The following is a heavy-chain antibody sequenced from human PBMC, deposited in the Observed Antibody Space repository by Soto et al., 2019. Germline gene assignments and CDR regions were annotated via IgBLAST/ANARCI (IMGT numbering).Heavy chain of an antibody. V-gene: IGHV4-4*07. J-gene: IGHJ1*01. D-gene: IGHD1-7*01. Sequence: VTLSLTCTVSGAYVSDFSWSWIRQPAGKGLEWIGRITVNGITQYTPSFRSRVTMSMDTSRNQFSLNLQSATAADTALYYCARESGENWTYEAHWGQGTLVTVSS. CDR3: ARESGENWTYEAH. CDR2: ITVNGIT. CDR1: GAYVSDFS.